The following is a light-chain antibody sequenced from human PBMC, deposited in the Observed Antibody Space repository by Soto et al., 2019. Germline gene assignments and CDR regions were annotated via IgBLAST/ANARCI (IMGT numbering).Light chain of an antibody. Sequence: DIQMTQSPSSLSASVGERVTITCRASQSISSSLNWYQQKPEKAPKLLIYAASSLQSGVPSRFSGSGSGTDFTLTISSLQPEDFATYYCQQSYSTPYTFGQGTKLEIK. CDR3: QQSYSTPYT. J-gene: IGKJ2*01. CDR2: AAS. CDR1: QSISSS. V-gene: IGKV1-39*01.